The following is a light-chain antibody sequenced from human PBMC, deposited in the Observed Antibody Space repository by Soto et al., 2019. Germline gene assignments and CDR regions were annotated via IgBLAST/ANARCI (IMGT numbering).Light chain of an antibody. V-gene: IGKV1-27*01. J-gene: IGKJ4*01. CDR1: LPISNY. Sequence: IQMTQSPSSLSASVGDRVTITCRAILPISNYLAWYQQKPGKIPNLLSYAASTLQAGVPSRFSGSGSEADFTLTISSLQPEEVAAYYCQKYNSAPLTFGGGTKVEIK. CDR3: QKYNSAPLT. CDR2: AAS.